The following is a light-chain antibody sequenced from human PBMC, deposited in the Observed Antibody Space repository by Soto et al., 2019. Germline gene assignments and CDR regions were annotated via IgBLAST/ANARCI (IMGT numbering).Light chain of an antibody. CDR2: SSD. CDR3: AAWDNSLYAPV. V-gene: IGLV1-44*01. Sequence: QSVLTQPPSASGTPGQRVTISCSGSSSNIGSNAVNWYQHLPGTAPKLLIYSSDQRPSGVPDRFSGSKSGTSASLAISGLQSEDEADYYCAAWDNSLYAPVFGGGTKLTVL. J-gene: IGLJ3*02. CDR1: SSNIGSNA.